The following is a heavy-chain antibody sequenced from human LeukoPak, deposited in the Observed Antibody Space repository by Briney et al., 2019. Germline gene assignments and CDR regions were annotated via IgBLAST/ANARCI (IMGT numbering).Heavy chain of an antibody. CDR1: GFTFSGYS. V-gene: IGHV3-48*01. D-gene: IGHD1-26*01. Sequence: GGSLRLSCAASGFTFSGYSMNWIRQAPGKGREWVSYIDGSSNNIYYAESVRGRFTISRDNSKNTLYLQMNSLRAEDTAVYYCAKSGLGGSYPFFDYWGQGTLVTVSS. CDR2: IDGSSNNI. CDR3: AKSGLGGSYPFFDY. J-gene: IGHJ4*02.